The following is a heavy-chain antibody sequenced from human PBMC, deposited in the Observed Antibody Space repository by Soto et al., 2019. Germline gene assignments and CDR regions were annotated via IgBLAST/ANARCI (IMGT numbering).Heavy chain of an antibody. CDR2: ISYDGSNK. CDR3: ARGGVPAAIGYYYGMDV. V-gene: IGHV3-30-3*01. J-gene: IGHJ6*02. Sequence: GGSLRLSCAASGFTFSSYAMHWVRQAPGKGLEWVAVISYDGSNKYYADSVKGRFTISRDNSKNTLYLQMNSLRAEDTAVYYCARGGVPAAIGYYYGMDVWGQGTTVTVSS. CDR1: GFTFSSYA. D-gene: IGHD2-2*01.